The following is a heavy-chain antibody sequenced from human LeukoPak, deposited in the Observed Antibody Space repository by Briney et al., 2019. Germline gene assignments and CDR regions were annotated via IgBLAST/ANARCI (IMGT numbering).Heavy chain of an antibody. CDR1: GGTFSSYA. J-gene: IGHJ6*02. CDR2: INPILGIA. D-gene: IGHD6-13*01. Sequence: SVKVSCKASGGTFSSYAISWVRQAPGQGLEWMGRINPILGIANYAQKFQGRVTITADKSTSTAYMELSSLRSEDTAVYYCARGQQQLVPLGTHTPHYYYGMDVWGQGTTVTVSS. V-gene: IGHV1-69*04. CDR3: ARGQQQLVPLGTHTPHYYYGMDV.